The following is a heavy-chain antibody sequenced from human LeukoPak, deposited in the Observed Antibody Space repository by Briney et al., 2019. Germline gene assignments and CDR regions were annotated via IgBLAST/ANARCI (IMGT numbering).Heavy chain of an antibody. CDR3: AKDMGSSGYPALFDY. Sequence: GGSLRLSCAASGFTFDDYGMSWVRQVPGKGLEWVSGINWNGGSTGNADSVKGRFTISRDNAKNSLYLQMNSLRAEDTALYYCAKDMGSSGYPALFDYWGQGTLVTVSS. CDR2: INWNGGST. D-gene: IGHD3-22*01. CDR1: GFTFDDYG. V-gene: IGHV3-20*04. J-gene: IGHJ4*02.